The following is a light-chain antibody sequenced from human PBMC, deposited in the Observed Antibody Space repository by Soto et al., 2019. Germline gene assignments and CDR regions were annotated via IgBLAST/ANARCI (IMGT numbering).Light chain of an antibody. V-gene: IGLV1-44*01. J-gene: IGLJ2*01. CDR3: AAWDDSLNGVV. CDR1: SSNIGSNS. CDR2: SSN. Sequence: QSVLTQPPSASGTPGQRVTISCSGSSSNIGSNSVNWYQQLPGTAPKLLMYSSNQRPSGVPDRFSGSKSGTSASLAISGLQCEDEADYYCAAWDDSLNGVVFRGGTKVTVL.